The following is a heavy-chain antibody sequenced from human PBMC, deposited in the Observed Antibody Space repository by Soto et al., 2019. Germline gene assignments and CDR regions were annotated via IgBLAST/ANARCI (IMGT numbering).Heavy chain of an antibody. CDR3: VHSSGYYSFDY. Sequence: ASVTVSCKASGYTFTSYAMHWVRQAPGQRLEWMGWINAGNGNTKYSQKFQGRVTITRDTSASTAYMELSSLRSEDTAVYYCVHSSGYYSFDYWGQGTLVTAPQ. CDR1: GYTFTSYA. D-gene: IGHD3-22*01. J-gene: IGHJ4*02. V-gene: IGHV1-3*01. CDR2: INAGNGNT.